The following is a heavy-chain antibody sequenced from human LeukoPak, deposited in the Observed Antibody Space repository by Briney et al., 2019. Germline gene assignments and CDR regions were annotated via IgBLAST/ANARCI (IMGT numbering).Heavy chain of an antibody. CDR3: AKEGGYRYLPPYYYYMDV. D-gene: IGHD5-18*01. CDR2: ISGSGGST. V-gene: IGHV3-23*01. Sequence: PGGSLRLSCAASGFTFTTYGMSWVRQAPGKGLEWVSAISGSGGSTYYADSMKGRFTISRDNSKNTLYLQMNSLRAEDTAVYYCAKEGGYRYLPPYYYYMDVWGKGTTVTVSS. CDR1: GFTFTTYG. J-gene: IGHJ6*03.